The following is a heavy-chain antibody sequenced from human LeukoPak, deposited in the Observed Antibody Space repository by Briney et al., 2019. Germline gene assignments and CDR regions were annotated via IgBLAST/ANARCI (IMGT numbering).Heavy chain of an antibody. CDR2: IYHSGST. V-gene: IGHV4-38-2*01. CDR1: GYSISSGYY. Sequence: SETLSLTCAVSGYSISSGYYWGWIRQPPGKGLEWIGSIYHSGSTYYNPSLKSRVTISVDTSKNQFSLKLSSVTAADTAVYYCARGSSSSWYGYWFDPWGQGTLVTVSS. CDR3: ARGSSSSWYGYWFDP. D-gene: IGHD6-13*01. J-gene: IGHJ5*02.